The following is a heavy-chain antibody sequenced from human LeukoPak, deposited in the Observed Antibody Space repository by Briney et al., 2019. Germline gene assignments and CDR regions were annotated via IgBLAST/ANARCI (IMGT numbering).Heavy chain of an antibody. J-gene: IGHJ4*02. CDR1: GYTFTASN. V-gene: IGHV1-2*06. Sequence: ASVKVSCKASGYTFTASNMHWVRQAPGQALEWVGRITPHGGDTNYAQNFQGRVTMTRDTSISTAYMELTSLRSDDSAVYFCVRGWSGGDDSWGQGTPVTVSS. CDR2: ITPHGGDT. CDR3: VRGWSGGDDS. D-gene: IGHD2-15*01.